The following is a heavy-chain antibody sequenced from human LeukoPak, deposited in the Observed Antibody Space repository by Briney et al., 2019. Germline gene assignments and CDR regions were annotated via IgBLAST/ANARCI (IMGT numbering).Heavy chain of an antibody. D-gene: IGHD2-2*01. CDR3: ARHRIVVPAAPPIYYFDY. Sequence: PGGSLRLSCAASGFIFSDYYMSWIRQAPGKGLEWIGSIYYSGSTYYNPSLKSRVTISVDTSKNQFSLKLSSVTAADTAVYYCARHRIVVPAAPPIYYFDYWGQGTLVTVSS. J-gene: IGHJ4*02. V-gene: IGHV4-38-2*01. CDR1: GFIFSDYY. CDR2: IYYSGST.